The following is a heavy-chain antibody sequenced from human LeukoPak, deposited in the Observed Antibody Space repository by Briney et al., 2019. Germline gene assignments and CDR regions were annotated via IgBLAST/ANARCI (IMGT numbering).Heavy chain of an antibody. CDR3: ARHEGIGLWELSVDY. D-gene: IGHD3-16*02. CDR2: IYPCDSDT. J-gene: IGHJ4*02. Sequence: GASLKISCKGSGYSFTSYWIGWLLQMPAKNLEWMGIIYPCDSDTRYSPSFQGQVTISADKSISTAYLQWSSLKASDTAMYYCARHEGIGLWELSVDYWGQGTLVTVSS. CDR1: GYSFTSYW. V-gene: IGHV5-51*01.